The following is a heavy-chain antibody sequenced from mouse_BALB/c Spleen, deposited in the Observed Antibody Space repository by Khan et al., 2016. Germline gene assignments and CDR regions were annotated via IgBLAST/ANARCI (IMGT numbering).Heavy chain of an antibody. D-gene: IGHD2-4*01. J-gene: IGHJ1*01. CDR1: GYTFTSFN. CDR3: ARSGNDYDGWVFDY. Sequence: QVQLQHPGSELVKPGASVKMSCKASGYTFTSFNIHWVKQTPGQGLEWIGTIYPGNGDFSYDQKFKGKATLSADKSSSTAYMPLSSLTSEDSAVYYCARSGNDYDGWVFDYWGAGTTVTVSS. V-gene: IGHV1-12*01. CDR2: IYPGNGDF.